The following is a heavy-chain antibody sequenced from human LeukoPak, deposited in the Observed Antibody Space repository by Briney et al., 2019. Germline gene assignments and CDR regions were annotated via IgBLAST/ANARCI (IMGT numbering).Heavy chain of an antibody. D-gene: IGHD5-24*01. J-gene: IGHJ6*02. V-gene: IGHV4-30-4*01. CDR1: GGSISSGDYF. CDR3: ARWLKLQYLYYGMDV. CDR2: IYYSGST. Sequence: ASETLSLTCTVSGGSISSGDYFWSWIRQPPGKGLEWIGYIYYSGSTYYNPSLKSRVTISVDTSKNQFSLKLSSVTAADTAVYYCARWLKLQYLYYGMDVWGQGTTVTVSS.